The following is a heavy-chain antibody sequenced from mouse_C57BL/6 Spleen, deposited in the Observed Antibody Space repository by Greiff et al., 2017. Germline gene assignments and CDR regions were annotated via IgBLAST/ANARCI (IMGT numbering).Heavy chain of an antibody. CDR2: ISDGGSYT. D-gene: IGHD3-2*02. CDR3: ARDKATDWYFDV. Sequence: EVQLQQSGGGLVKPGGSLKLSCAASGFTFSSYAMSWVRQTPEKRLEWVATISDGGSYTYYPDNVKGRFTISRDNAKNNLYLQMSYLKSEDTAMYYCARDKATDWYFDVWGTGTTVTVSS. CDR1: GFTFSSYA. J-gene: IGHJ1*03. V-gene: IGHV5-4*01.